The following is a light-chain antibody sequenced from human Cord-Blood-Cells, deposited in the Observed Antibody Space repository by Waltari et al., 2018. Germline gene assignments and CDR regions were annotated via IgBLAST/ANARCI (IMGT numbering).Light chain of an antibody. V-gene: IGLV2-23*01. J-gene: IGLJ2*01. CDR3: CSYAGSSTLGV. CDR2: EGS. CDR1: TSDVGSYNL. Sequence: QSALTQPASVSGSPGQSITISCTGTTSDVGSYNLVSRYQQHPGKAPKLMIYEGSKRPSGVSNRFSGSKSDNTASLTISGLQAEDEADYYCCSYAGSSTLGVFGGGTKLTVL.